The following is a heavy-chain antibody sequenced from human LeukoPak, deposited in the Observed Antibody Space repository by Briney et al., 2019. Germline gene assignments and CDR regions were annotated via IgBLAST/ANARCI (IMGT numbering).Heavy chain of an antibody. J-gene: IGHJ4*02. D-gene: IGHD2-21*02. CDR2: INHSGST. V-gene: IGHV4-34*01. Sequence: SETLSLTCVVYGGSFSGYYWSWIRQPPGKGLKWIGEINHSGSTNYNPSLKSRVTISVDTSKNQFSLKLSSVTAADTAVYYCARDSGAYCGGDCYPTAGNYFDYWGQGTLVTVSS. CDR3: ARDSGAYCGGDCYPTAGNYFDY. CDR1: GGSFSGYY.